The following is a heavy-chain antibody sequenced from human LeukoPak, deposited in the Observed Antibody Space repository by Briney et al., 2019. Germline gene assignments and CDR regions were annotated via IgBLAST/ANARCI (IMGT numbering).Heavy chain of an antibody. D-gene: IGHD5-18*01. V-gene: IGHV3-21*01. CDR3: ARAPGQLWSYFDY. Sequence: GGSLRLSCAASGFTFSSYSMNWVRQAPGKGLKWVSSISSSSSYIYYADSVKGRFTISRDNAKNSLYLQMNSLRAEDTAVYYCARAPGQLWSYFDYWGQGTLVTVSS. CDR1: GFTFSSYS. CDR2: ISSSSSYI. J-gene: IGHJ4*02.